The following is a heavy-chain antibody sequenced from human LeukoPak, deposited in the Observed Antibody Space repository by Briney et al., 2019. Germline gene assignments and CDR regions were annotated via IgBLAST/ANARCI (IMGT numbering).Heavy chain of an antibody. Sequence: ASVKVSCKAYGYTFTSNAIHWVRQAPGQRLEWMGWINGGNGNTKYSQKLQGRVTITRDTSASTAYMELSSLRSEDTAVYYCARGKVAGTGDYWGQGTLVTVSS. J-gene: IGHJ4*02. CDR3: ARGKVAGTGDY. CDR1: GYTFTSNA. D-gene: IGHD6-19*01. CDR2: INGGNGNT. V-gene: IGHV1-3*01.